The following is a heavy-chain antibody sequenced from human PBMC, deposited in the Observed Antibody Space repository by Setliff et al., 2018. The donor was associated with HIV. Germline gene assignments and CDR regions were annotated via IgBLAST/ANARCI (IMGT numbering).Heavy chain of an antibody. D-gene: IGHD3-3*01. CDR3: ARLGYYNLWSGYWTDF. CDR2: IYHTGRT. J-gene: IGHJ4*02. Sequence: PSETLSLTCTVSGGSISSHFWSWIRQPPGKGLEWTGSIYHTGRTYYNRSLESRLTISIDTSKNQFSLKLTSVTVADTAVYFCARLGYYNLWSGYWTDFWGQGMLVTVSS. CDR1: GGSISSHF. V-gene: IGHV4-59*04.